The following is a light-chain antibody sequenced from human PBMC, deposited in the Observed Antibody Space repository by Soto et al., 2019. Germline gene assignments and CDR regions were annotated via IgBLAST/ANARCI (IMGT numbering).Light chain of an antibody. V-gene: IGKV1-33*01. Sequence: DIQMTQSPSSLSASVGVRVTITCQASQDIANQLNWYQHRSGKAPKLLIYDASTLETGVPSRFSGTGSGTNFTFAISSLQPEDIATYFCQQFDHLPYTFGQGTNLEIK. CDR1: QDIANQ. CDR3: QQFDHLPYT. CDR2: DAS. J-gene: IGKJ2*01.